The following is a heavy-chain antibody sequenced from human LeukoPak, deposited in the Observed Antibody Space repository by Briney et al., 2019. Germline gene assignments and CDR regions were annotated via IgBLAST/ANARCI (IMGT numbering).Heavy chain of an antibody. D-gene: IGHD3-22*01. CDR3: ARVPSNYYDSSGYYGGFDP. J-gene: IGHJ5*02. Sequence: SVKVSCKASGGTFSSYTISWVRQAPGQGLEWMGRIIPILGIANYAQKFQGRVTITADKSTSTAYMELSSLRSEDTAVYYCARVPSNYYDSSGYYGGFDPWGQGTLVTVSS. CDR1: GGTFSSYT. CDR2: IIPILGIA. V-gene: IGHV1-69*02.